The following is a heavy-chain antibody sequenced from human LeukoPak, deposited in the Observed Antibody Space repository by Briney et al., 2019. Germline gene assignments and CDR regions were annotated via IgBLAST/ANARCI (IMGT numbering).Heavy chain of an antibody. D-gene: IGHD3-22*01. CDR3: ARGRGVSYYYDSSGYNRFDP. V-gene: IGHV1-2*02. J-gene: IGHJ5*02. CDR1: GYTFTGYY. Sequence: ASVKVSCKASGYTFTGYYMHWVRQAPGQGLEWMGWINPNSGGTNYAQKFQGRVTMTRDTSISTAYMELSRLRSDDTAVYYCARGRGVSYYYDSSGYNRFDPWGQGTLVTVPS. CDR2: INPNSGGT.